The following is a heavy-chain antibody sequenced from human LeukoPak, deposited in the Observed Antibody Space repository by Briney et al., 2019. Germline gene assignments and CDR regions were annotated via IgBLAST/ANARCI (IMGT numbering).Heavy chain of an antibody. D-gene: IGHD2-2*01. J-gene: IGHJ6*03. CDR3: ARGRYCSRTSCSYYYFYMDV. V-gene: IGHV4-59*01. CDR2: MSYSGST. CDR1: AGSISTYH. Sequence: SETLSLTCTLSAGSISTYHWSWIRQPPGKGLEWIGYMSYSGSTNNNPPLKSRVTISVDTSKNQFSLKLSSVTAADTAVYYCARGRYCSRTSCSYYYFYMDVWGKGTMVTVSS.